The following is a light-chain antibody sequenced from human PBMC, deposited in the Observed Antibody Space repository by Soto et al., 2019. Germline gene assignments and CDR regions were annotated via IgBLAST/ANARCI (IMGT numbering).Light chain of an antibody. CDR2: STD. Sequence: QSALTQPPSASGTPGQTVTISCSGSSSNVGKNIVNWYQQVPGTAPKLLIYSTDQRPSGVPARFSGSKSGTSASLAISGLQSEDEADYYCAAWDDGRNDLYVIGSGTKVTVL. CDR3: AAWDDGRNDLYV. CDR1: SSNVGKNI. V-gene: IGLV1-44*01. J-gene: IGLJ1*01.